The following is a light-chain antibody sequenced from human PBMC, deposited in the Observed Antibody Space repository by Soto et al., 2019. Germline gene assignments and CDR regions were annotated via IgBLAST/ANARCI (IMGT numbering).Light chain of an antibody. V-gene: IGKV1-5*01. Sequence: DIQMTQSPSTLSASVGDRVTITGRASQSIGSWLAWYQQKPGKAPKLLIYDASGLERGVPSRFSGSGSGTECTLTISSLQPDDFAIYYCQRYNNWPLTFGGGTKVESK. J-gene: IGKJ4*01. CDR3: QRYNNWPLT. CDR2: DAS. CDR1: QSIGSW.